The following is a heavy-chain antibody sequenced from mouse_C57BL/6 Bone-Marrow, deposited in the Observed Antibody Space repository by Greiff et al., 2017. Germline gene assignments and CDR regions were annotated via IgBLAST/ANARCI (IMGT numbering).Heavy chain of an antibody. CDR3: ARWTRYYAMDY. CDR2: IYPRSGNT. J-gene: IGHJ4*01. V-gene: IGHV1-81*01. CDR1: GYTFTSYG. Sequence: QVQLQQSGAELARPGASVKLSCTASGYTFTSYGISWVKQRPGQGLEWIGEIYPRSGNTYYNEQFKGKATLTADKSSSTAYMELRSLTSEASAVYFCARWTRYYAMDYWGQGTSVTVSS.